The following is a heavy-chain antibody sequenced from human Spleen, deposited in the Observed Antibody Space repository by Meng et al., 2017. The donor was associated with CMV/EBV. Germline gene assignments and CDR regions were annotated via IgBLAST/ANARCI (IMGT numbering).Heavy chain of an antibody. D-gene: IGHD1-20*01. CDR3: ARDRYNWNERWFDP. J-gene: IGHJ5*02. Sequence: SRGTFSNDAFTWLRQAPGQGLEWMLGIIPRLGRTNYAQKFQGRVTITADKSTTTVFMELTRLRSEDTAHYYCARDRYNWNERWFDPWGQGTLVTVSS. V-gene: IGHV1-69*10. CDR2: IIPRLGRT. CDR1: RGTFSNDA.